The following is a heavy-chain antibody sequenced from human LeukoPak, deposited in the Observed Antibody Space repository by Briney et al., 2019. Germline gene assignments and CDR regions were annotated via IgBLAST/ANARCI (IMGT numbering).Heavy chain of an antibody. D-gene: IGHD2-8*02. CDR2: INHSGST. Sequence: SETLSLTCTFYGGSFSSYYWSWVRQPPGKGLEWIGEINHSGSTTYNPSLRSRVTISVDTSKKHFSLKLTSVTAADTAVYFCAQTLEVSTITVHYWGQGALVTVSS. J-gene: IGHJ4*02. CDR1: GGSFSSYY. CDR3: AQTLEVSTITVHY. V-gene: IGHV4-34*01.